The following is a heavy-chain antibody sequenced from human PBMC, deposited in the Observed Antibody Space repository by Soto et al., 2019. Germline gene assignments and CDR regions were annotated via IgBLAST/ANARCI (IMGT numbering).Heavy chain of an antibody. CDR1: GFTFTSSA. Sequence: VASVKVSCKASGFTFTSSAVRWVRQARGQRLEWIGWIVVGSGNTNYAQKFQERVTITRDMSTSTAYMELSSLRSEDTAVYYCAADASVVTMVRGVKTYYYYGMDVWGQGTTVTVSS. V-gene: IGHV1-58*01. CDR3: AADASVVTMVRGVKTYYYYGMDV. CDR2: IVVGSGNT. D-gene: IGHD3-10*01. J-gene: IGHJ6*02.